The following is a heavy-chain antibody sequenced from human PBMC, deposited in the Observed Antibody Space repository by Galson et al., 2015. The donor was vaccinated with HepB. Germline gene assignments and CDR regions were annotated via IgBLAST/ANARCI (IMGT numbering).Heavy chain of an antibody. D-gene: IGHD5-24*01. CDR2: IRYDGSNK. J-gene: IGHJ4*02. CDR3: AKSLRRWLQLIY. Sequence: SLRLSCAASGFTFSSYGMHWVRQAPGKGLEWVAFIRYDGSNKYYADSVKGRFTISRDNSKNTLYLQMNSLRAEDTAVYYCAKSLRRWLQLIYWGQGTLVTVSS. V-gene: IGHV3-30*02. CDR1: GFTFSSYG.